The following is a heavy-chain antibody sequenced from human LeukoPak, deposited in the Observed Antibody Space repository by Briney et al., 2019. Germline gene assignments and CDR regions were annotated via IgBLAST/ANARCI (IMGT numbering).Heavy chain of an antibody. J-gene: IGHJ4*02. CDR2: IWNDGRNK. CDR1: GFPFSNYA. CDR3: ARDPSQLLHLDY. Sequence: PGRSLRLSCAASGFPFSNYAMHWVRQAPGKGLEWEAVIWNDGRNKYYADSVKGRFTISRDNSKNTLYLQMNSLRAEDTAIYYCARDPSQLLHLDYWAQGTLVTVSS. D-gene: IGHD2-2*01. V-gene: IGHV3-33*01.